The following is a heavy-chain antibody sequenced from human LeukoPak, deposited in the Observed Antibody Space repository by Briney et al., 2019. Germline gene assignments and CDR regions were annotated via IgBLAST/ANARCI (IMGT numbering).Heavy chain of an antibody. CDR2: ISSSSSYI. V-gene: IGHV3-21*01. J-gene: IGHJ4*02. CDR3: ARNEGLRFLFDY. CDR1: EFTFSSYS. Sequence: PGGSLRLSCAASEFTFSSYSMNWVRQAPGKGLEWVSSISSSSSYIYYADSVKGRFTISRDNAKNSLYLQMNSLRAEDTAVYYCARNEGLRFLFDYWGQGTLVTVSS. D-gene: IGHD3-16*01.